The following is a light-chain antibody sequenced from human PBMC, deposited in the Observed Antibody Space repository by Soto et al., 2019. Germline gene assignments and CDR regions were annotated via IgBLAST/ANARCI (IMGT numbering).Light chain of an antibody. CDR3: QQYDSLPFT. CDR2: DAS. V-gene: IGKV1-33*01. J-gene: IGKJ3*01. CDR1: QDIGYF. Sequence: DIQMTQSPSSLSASVGDRVTITCRASQDIGYFLTWYQQRPGKVPKLLTYDASDLETVVPSRFSGTGSGTDFTFTISNVQPEDTATYYCQQYDSLPFTFGPGTKVEIK.